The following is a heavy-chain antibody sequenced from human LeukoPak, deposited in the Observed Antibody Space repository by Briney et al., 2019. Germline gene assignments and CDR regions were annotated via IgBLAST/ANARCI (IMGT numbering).Heavy chain of an antibody. J-gene: IGHJ4*02. CDR1: GFTFSTYA. Sequence: GGSLRLSCAASGFTFSTYAMSWVRQAPGKGLEWVSSISGSGYSTYYADSVEGRFTISRDNFKSTLFLQMISLRAEDTAVYSCAKYYYDSSGYYDAAPLDSWGQGTMVTVFS. CDR3: AKYYYDSSGYYDAAPLDS. V-gene: IGHV3-23*01. CDR2: ISGSGYST. D-gene: IGHD3-22*01.